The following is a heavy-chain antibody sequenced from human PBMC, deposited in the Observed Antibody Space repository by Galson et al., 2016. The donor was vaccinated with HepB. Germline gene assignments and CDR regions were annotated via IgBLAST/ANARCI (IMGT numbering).Heavy chain of an antibody. J-gene: IGHJ6*02. CDR1: GGSISRSRYY. V-gene: IGHV4-39*07. D-gene: IGHD3-10*01. CDR2: FYYSGST. Sequence: ETLSLTCIVSGGSISRSRYYWGWIRQPPGKGLEWIGSFYYSGSTYYNPSLNSRVTISVDTSKNQFSLKVSSVTAADTAVYYCARAVWLPLSGMDVWGQGTTVTVSS. CDR3: ARAVWLPLSGMDV.